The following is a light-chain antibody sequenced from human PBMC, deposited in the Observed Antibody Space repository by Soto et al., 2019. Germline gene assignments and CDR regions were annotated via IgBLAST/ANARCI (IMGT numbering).Light chain of an antibody. J-gene: IGKJ4*01. CDR2: DAS. Sequence: DIQMTQSPSTVSASVGDRCTITCQSSHSVNTWLAWYQQKSGKAPKLLIYDASNLESGVPSRFSGSGYGTEFTLTISSLQPDDFATYYCQQYRSFSPLTFGGGTKVDIK. CDR1: HSVNTW. V-gene: IGKV1-5*01. CDR3: QQYRSFSPLT.